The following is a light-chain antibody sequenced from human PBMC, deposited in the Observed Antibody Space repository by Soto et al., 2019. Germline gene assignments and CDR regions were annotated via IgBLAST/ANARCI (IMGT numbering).Light chain of an antibody. CDR3: QHYNSYSEA. J-gene: IGKJ1*01. CDR1: QSVSSN. V-gene: IGKV3-15*01. CDR2: GAS. Sequence: EIVLTQTPATHTVSPGERQTLCCMARQSVSSNLARYQQKPGQAPRLLIYGASTRATGIPSSFSGSGSGTEFTLTISSLQPDDFATYYCQHYNSYSEAFGQGTKVDI.